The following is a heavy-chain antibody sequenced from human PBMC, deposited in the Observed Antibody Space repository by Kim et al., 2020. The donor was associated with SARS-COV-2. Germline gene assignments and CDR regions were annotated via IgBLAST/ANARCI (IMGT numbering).Heavy chain of an antibody. CDR2: IDPSDSYT. J-gene: IGHJ4*02. CDR1: GYSFTSYW. V-gene: IGHV5-10-1*01. CDR3: ARHARDAKAYCGGDCYGPIDY. D-gene: IGHD2-21*02. Sequence: GESLKISCKGSGYSFTSYWISWVRQMPGKGLEWMGRIDPSDSYTNYSPSFQGHVTISADKSISTAYLQWSSLKASDTAMYYCARHARDAKAYCGGDCYGPIDYWGQGTLVTVSS.